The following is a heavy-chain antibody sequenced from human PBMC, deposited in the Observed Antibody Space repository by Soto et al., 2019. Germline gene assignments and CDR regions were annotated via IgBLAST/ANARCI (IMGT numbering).Heavy chain of an antibody. D-gene: IGHD3-22*01. CDR3: ARDSIINSGITMIVVAPGGVDY. Sequence: PGGSLRLSCAASGFTFSSYIMNWVRQAPGKGLEWVSYISSSSSTIYYADSVKGRFTISRDNAKNSLYLQMNSLRDEDTAVYYCARDSIINSGITMIVVAPGGVDYWGQGTLVTVSS. CDR2: ISSSSSTI. CDR1: GFTFSSYI. J-gene: IGHJ4*02. V-gene: IGHV3-48*02.